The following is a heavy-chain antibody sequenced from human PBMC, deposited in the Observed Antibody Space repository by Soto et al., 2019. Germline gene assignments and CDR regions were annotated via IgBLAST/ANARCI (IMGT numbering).Heavy chain of an antibody. Sequence: SETLSLTCTVSGGSISSGAYYWTWIRQHPGKGLEWIGYIYYSGSTYYNPSPKSRVTISVDTSKDQFSLKLSSMTAADTAVYYCARTTATGTNWFDPWGQGTLVTVSS. D-gene: IGHD6-13*01. V-gene: IGHV4-31*03. CDR3: ARTTATGTNWFDP. CDR1: GGSISSGAYY. CDR2: IYYSGST. J-gene: IGHJ5*02.